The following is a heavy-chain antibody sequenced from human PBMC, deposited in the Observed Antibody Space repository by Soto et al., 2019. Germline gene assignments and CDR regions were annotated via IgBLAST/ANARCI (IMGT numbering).Heavy chain of an antibody. V-gene: IGHV4-34*01. CDR3: ARGKPFDIVVVPAAHHGGYYFDY. CDR2: INHSGST. Sequence: SETLSLTCAVYGGSFSGYYWSWIRQPPGKGLEWIGEINHSGSTNYNPSLKSRVTISVDTSKNQFSLKLSSVTAADTAVYYCARGKPFDIVVVPAAHHGGYYFDYWGQGTLVTVSS. CDR1: GGSFSGYY. D-gene: IGHD2-2*01. J-gene: IGHJ4*02.